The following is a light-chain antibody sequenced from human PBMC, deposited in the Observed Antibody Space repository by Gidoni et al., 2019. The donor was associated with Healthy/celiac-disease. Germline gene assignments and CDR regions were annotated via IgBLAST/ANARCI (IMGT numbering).Light chain of an antibody. V-gene: IGKV1-27*01. CDR1: QGISNH. J-gene: IGKJ4*01. CDR2: AAS. CDR3: QKYNSAPLT. Sequence: DIQMTQSPSSLSASVGDRVTITCRARQGISNHVAWYHQKPGKVPKLLIYAASTLQSGVPSRFSGSGSGTDFTLTISSLQPEDVATYYCQKYNSAPLTFGGGTKVEIK.